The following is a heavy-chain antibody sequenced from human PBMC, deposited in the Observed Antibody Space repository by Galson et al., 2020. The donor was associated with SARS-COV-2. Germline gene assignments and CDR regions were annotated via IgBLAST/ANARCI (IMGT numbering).Heavy chain of an antibody. CDR1: GFTFSSYA. CDR2: ISGSGGST. CDR3: AKDQSVAAAALDY. D-gene: IGHD6-13*01. J-gene: IGHJ4*02. V-gene: IGHV3-23*01. Sequence: GESLKISCAASGFTFSSYAMSWVRQAPGKGLEWVSAISGSGGSTYYADSVKGRFTISRDNSKNTLYLQMNSLRAEDTAVYYCAKDQSVAAAALDYWGQGTLVTVSS.